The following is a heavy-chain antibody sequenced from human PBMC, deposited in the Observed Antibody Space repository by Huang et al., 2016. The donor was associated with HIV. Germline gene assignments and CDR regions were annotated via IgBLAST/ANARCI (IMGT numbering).Heavy chain of an antibody. CDR2: IIAYNRGT. D-gene: IGHD2-2*01. J-gene: IGHJ3*02. Sequence: QVQLVQSGVEVKKPGASVKGSCKASGYTFTSYGIRWVRQAPGQGLEWRGWIIAYNRGTNYAQNIQGRVTIANYTSTSTANMELRSLRSDDTAVYYCARDSPLLGVVIVVVPTAPNAFDIWGQGTMVTVSS. CDR1: GYTFTSYG. CDR3: ARDSPLLGVVIVVVPTAPNAFDI. V-gene: IGHV1-18*01.